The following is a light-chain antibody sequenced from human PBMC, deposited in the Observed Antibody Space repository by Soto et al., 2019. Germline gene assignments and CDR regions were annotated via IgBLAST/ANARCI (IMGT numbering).Light chain of an antibody. CDR2: EVT. Sequence: QSALTQPASVSGSPGQSITISCTGASSDVIGSNHVSWYQHHPGKAPKVIIYEVTYRPSGVSNRFSGSKSGYTASLTISGLQAEDEADYYCNSQTSSGIRAFGTGTKLTVL. CDR3: NSQTSSGIRA. CDR1: SSDVIGSNH. J-gene: IGLJ1*01. V-gene: IGLV2-14*01.